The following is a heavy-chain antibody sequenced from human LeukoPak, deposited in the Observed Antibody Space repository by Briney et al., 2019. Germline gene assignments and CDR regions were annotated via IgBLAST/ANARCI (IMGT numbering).Heavy chain of an antibody. D-gene: IGHD3-10*01. J-gene: IGHJ3*02. CDR3: ARDMVRGNAFDI. Sequence: GGSLRLSCAASGFTFSTYSMNWVRQAPGKGLECVSYISSSSSTIYYVDSVKGRFTISRDIAKNSLYLQMNSLRAEDTAVYYCARDMVRGNAFDIWGQGTMVTVSS. CDR2: ISSSSSTI. V-gene: IGHV3-48*04. CDR1: GFTFSTYS.